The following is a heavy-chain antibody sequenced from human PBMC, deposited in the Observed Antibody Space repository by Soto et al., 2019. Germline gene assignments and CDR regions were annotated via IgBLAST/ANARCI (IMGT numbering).Heavy chain of an antibody. V-gene: IGHV3-53*01. J-gene: IGHJ4*02. CDR1: GFTVSNNY. CDR3: AKDRGILLWSFDH. Sequence: EVQLVESGGGLIQPGGSLRLSCAVSGFTVSNNYMSWVRQAPGKGLEGVSVIYSGGYTAYGDSVKGRFTISRDNSKNTLYLQMDSLRAEDTAVYFCAKDRGILLWSFDHWGQGILVTVSS. D-gene: IGHD2-21*01. CDR2: IYSGGYT.